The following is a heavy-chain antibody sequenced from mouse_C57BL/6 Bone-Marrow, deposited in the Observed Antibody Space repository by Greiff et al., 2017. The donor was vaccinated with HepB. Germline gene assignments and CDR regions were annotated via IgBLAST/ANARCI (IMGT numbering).Heavy chain of an antibody. J-gene: IGHJ2*01. D-gene: IGHD1-1*01. CDR3: AGRVLRSGY. Sequence: EVMLVESGGDLVKPGASLKLSCAASGFTFSSYGMSWVRQTPDKRLEWVATISRGGSYTYYPDSVKGRFTISRDNAKNTLYLQMSSLKSEDAAMYYCAGRVLRSGYWGQGTTLTVSS. V-gene: IGHV5-6*02. CDR2: ISRGGSYT. CDR1: GFTFSSYG.